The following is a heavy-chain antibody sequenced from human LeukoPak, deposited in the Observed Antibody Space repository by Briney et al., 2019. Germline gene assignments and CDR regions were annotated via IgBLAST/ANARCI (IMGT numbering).Heavy chain of an antibody. D-gene: IGHD6-13*01. J-gene: IGHJ3*01. Sequence: GGPLRLSCAASGFTFDYYWMNWVRQAPGKGLMWVSRINTDGSNTHYADSVKGRFTISRDNSKNTLYLQMNSLRAEDTAVYYCAILYSSPPNWGQGTMVAVSS. CDR1: GFTFDYYW. V-gene: IGHV3-74*01. CDR3: AILYSSPPN. CDR2: INTDGSNT.